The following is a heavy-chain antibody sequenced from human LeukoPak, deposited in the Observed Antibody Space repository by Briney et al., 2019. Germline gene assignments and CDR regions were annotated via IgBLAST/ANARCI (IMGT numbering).Heavy chain of an antibody. Sequence: ASVKVSCKASGYTFTSYDINWVRQATGQGLGWMGWMNPNSGNTGYAQKFQGRVTMTRNTSISTAYMELSSLRSEDTAVYYCATHFYDFWSGYMNWGQGTLVTVSS. CDR2: MNPNSGNT. CDR1: GYTFTSYD. V-gene: IGHV1-8*01. J-gene: IGHJ4*02. CDR3: ATHFYDFWSGYMN. D-gene: IGHD3-3*01.